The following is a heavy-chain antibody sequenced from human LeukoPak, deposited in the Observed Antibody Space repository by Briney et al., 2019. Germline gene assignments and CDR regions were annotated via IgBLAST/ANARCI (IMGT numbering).Heavy chain of an antibody. CDR2: INHSGST. J-gene: IGHJ4*02. CDR1: GGSFSGYY. V-gene: IGHV4-34*01. CDR3: ARARYRGVHGSGSYLDY. Sequence: SETLSLTCAVYGGSFSGYYWSWIRDPPGRGLEWMWEINHSGSTNYNPSLTSRVTISVDTSKNQCSLKLRSVTAADTAVSYCARARYRGVHGSGSYLDYWGQGTLVTVSS. D-gene: IGHD3-10*01.